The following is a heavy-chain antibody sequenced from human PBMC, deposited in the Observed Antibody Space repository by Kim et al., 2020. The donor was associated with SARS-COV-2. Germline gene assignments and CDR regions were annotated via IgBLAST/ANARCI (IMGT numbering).Heavy chain of an antibody. CDR3: ARDSSDYPNWFDP. V-gene: IGHV4-31*02. J-gene: IGHJ5*02. D-gene: IGHD4-17*01. Sequence: STPSLKSRVTIAVDTSKNQCSRKLSSVTAADTAVYYCARDSSDYPNWFDPWGQGTLVTVSS.